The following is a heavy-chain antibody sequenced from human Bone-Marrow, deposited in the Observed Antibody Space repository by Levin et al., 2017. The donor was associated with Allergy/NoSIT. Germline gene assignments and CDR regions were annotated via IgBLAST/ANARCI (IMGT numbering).Heavy chain of an antibody. D-gene: IGHD2-21*01. CDR1: GFSLSSSGMS. J-gene: IGHJ5*02. Sequence: SGPTLVKPTQTLTLSCTFSGFSLSSSGMSVAWIRPPPGKALEWLALIFWDGDKRYSPSLQSRLTITKDTSRNQVVLRMTNMGPVDTGTYYCARFQYSTALYFDPWGQGTLVTVSS. CDR3: ARFQYSTALYFDP. V-gene: IGHV2-5*02. CDR2: IFWDGDK.